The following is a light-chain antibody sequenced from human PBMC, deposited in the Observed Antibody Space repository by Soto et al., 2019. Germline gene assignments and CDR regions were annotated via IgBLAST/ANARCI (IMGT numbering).Light chain of an antibody. V-gene: IGKV3D-15*03. CDR3: QQYDNWWT. Sequence: EIVMTQSPATLSVSPGERATLSCRASESVSSNLAWYQQKPGQAPRLLIYGASIRATGIPARFGGSGSGTEFTLTISLLESEDFAVYYCQQYDNWWTFGQGTKVEIK. CDR1: ESVSSN. CDR2: GAS. J-gene: IGKJ1*01.